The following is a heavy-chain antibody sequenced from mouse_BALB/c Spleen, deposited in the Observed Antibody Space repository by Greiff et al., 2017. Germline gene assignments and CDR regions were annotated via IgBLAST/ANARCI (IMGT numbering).Heavy chain of an antibody. D-gene: IGHD2-4*01. CDR1: GFNIKDTY. CDR2: IDPANGNT. J-gene: IGHJ3*01. Sequence: VQLKQSGAELVKPGASVKLSCTASGFNIKDTYMHWVKQRPEQGLEWIGRIDPANGNTKYDPKFQGKATITADTSSNTAYLQLSSLTSEDTAVYYCARGYDYDWFAYWGQGTLVTVSA. V-gene: IGHV14-3*02. CDR3: ARGYDYDWFAY.